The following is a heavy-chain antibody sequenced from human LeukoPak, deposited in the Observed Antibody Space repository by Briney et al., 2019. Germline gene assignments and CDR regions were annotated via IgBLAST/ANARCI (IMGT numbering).Heavy chain of an antibody. CDR1: GFTFSSYG. J-gene: IGHJ4*02. V-gene: IGHV3-30*18. CDR2: ISHDGSNK. CDR3: AKDRSYRQWLVPFDY. Sequence: GRSLRLSCAASGFTFSSYGMHWVRQAPGKGLEWVAVISHDGSNKYYADSVKGRFTISRDNSKNTLYLQMNSLRAEDTAVYYCAKDRSYRQWLVPFDYWGQGTLVTVSS. D-gene: IGHD6-19*01.